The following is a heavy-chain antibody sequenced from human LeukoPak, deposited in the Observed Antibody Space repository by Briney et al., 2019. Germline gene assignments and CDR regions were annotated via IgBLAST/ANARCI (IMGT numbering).Heavy chain of an antibody. CDR2: ISSSSTI. D-gene: IGHD3-16*02. Sequence: GGSLRLSCAASGFTFSSYSMNWVRQAPGKGLEWVSYISSSSTIYYADSVKGRFTISRDNAKNSLYLQMNSLRDEDTAVYYCARDYSLGPDYWGQGTLVTVSS. CDR1: GFTFSSYS. J-gene: IGHJ4*02. CDR3: ARDYSLGPDY. V-gene: IGHV3-48*02.